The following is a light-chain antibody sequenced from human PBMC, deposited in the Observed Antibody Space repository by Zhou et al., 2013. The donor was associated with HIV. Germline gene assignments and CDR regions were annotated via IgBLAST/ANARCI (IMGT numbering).Light chain of an antibody. CDR2: AAS. J-gene: IGKJ4*01. Sequence: DIRMTQSPSSLSASVGDRVTITCRASQSISSYLNWYQQKPGKAPKLLIYAASNLQSGVPSRFSGSGSGTDFTLTISSLQPEDFATYYCQHTFTTPITFGGGTRVEIK. V-gene: IGKV1-39*01. CDR1: QSISSY. CDR3: QHTFTTPIT.